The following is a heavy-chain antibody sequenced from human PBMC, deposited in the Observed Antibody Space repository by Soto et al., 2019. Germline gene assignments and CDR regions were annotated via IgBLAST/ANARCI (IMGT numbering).Heavy chain of an antibody. Sequence: SLRLSCAASGFTFSSYAMSWVRQAPGKGLEWVSAISGSGGSTYYADSVKGRFTISRDNSKNTLYLQMNSLRAEDTAVYYCAKASISGGLMITFGGVIAPLGLYGMDVWGQGTTVTVSS. CDR1: GFTFSSYA. D-gene: IGHD3-16*02. CDR3: AKASISGGLMITFGGVIAPLGLYGMDV. J-gene: IGHJ6*02. V-gene: IGHV3-23*01. CDR2: ISGSGGST.